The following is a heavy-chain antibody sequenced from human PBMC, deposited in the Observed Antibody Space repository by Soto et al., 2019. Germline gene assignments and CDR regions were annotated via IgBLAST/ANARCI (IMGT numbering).Heavy chain of an antibody. V-gene: IGHV1-2*04. CDR2: INPNSGGT. J-gene: IGHJ5*02. CDR3: ARETSRNYAS. Sequence: QVQLVQSGAEVKKPGASVRVSCKASGYTLSDYYIHWVRQAPGQGLEWMGWINPNSGGTNYAQKFQGWVTMTRDTSISTAYMELSRLRSDDTAMYYCARETSRNYASWGQGTLVTVSS. D-gene: IGHD1-7*01. CDR1: GYTLSDYY.